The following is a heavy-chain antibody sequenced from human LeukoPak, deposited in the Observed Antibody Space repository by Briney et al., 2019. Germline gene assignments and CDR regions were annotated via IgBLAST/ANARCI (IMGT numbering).Heavy chain of an antibody. Sequence: PSETLSLTCTVSGGSISSGGYYWSWIRQHPGKGLEWIGYIYYSGSTYYNPSLKSRVTISVDTSKNRFSLKLTSVTAADTAVYYCAREGPGRGVIGNIDYWGQGTLVTVSS. CDR3: AREGPGRGVIGNIDY. CDR2: IYYSGST. D-gene: IGHD3-10*01. CDR1: GGSISSGGYY. J-gene: IGHJ4*02. V-gene: IGHV4-31*03.